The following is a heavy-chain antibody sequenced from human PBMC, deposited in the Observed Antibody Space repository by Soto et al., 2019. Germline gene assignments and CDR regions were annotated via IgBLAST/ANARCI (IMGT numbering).Heavy chain of an antibody. J-gene: IGHJ4*02. CDR2: VSTSGRST. V-gene: IGHV3-64D*06. Sequence: EVRLVESGGGLVQPGGPLRLSCSASGFIFSESTIYWVRQVPGKGLEAISAVSTSGRSTYYADSVKDRFTISRDNSKNTLFLQMGSLRPEDTAIYYCVKQAHGLDGVAFDYWGQGTQVTVAS. D-gene: IGHD2-15*01. CDR3: VKQAHGLDGVAFDY. CDR1: GFIFSEST.